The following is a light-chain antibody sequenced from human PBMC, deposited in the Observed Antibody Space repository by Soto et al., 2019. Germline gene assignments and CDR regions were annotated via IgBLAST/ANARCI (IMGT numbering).Light chain of an antibody. J-gene: IGLJ2*01. CDR1: SSDVGAYNF. CDR3: CSYTSSRTLV. V-gene: IGLV2-14*01. CDR2: DVN. Sequence: QSALTQPASVSGSPGQSITISCTGSSSDVGAYNFVSWYQQHPGNAPKLIIYDVNNRPSGLSHRFSGSKSGSTASLTISGLQAEDEADYYCCSYTSSRTLVFGGGTKLTVL.